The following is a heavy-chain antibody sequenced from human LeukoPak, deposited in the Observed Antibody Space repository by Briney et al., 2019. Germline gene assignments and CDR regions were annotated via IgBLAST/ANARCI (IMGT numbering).Heavy chain of an antibody. J-gene: IGHJ6*02. V-gene: IGHV4-59*01. CDR1: GVSISSYY. CDR2: IYYSGST. CDR3: ARDPGGYGYDFWSGYYTGSYYYGMDV. D-gene: IGHD3-3*01. Sequence: KPSETLSLTCTVSGVSISSYYWSWIRQPPGKGLEWIGYIYYSGSTNYNPSLKSRVTISVDTSKNQFSLKLSSVTAADTAVYYCARDPGGYGYDFWSGYYTGSYYYGMDVWGQGTTVTVSS.